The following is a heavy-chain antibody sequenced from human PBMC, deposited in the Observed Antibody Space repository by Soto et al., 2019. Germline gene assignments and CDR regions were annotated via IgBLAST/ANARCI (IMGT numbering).Heavy chain of an antibody. D-gene: IGHD3-9*01. V-gene: IGHV3-21*01. CDR3: ASQYDFLTGFQFDP. CDR2: ISSSSSYI. CDR1: GFTFSNYN. Sequence: ESGGGLVKPGGSLRLSCAASGFTFSNYNMNWVRQAPGKGLEWVSSISSSSSYIYYADSVKGRFTISRDNAKNSLYLQMNSLRAEDTAIYFRASQYDFLTGFQFDPRGQGSLVTVSS. J-gene: IGHJ5*02.